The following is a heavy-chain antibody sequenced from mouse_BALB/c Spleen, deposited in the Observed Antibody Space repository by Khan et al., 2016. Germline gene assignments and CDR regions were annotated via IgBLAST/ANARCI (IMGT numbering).Heavy chain of an antibody. CDR3: ARRHYDFFDY. Sequence: QVQLQQSGAELMKPGASVKISCKATGYTFSSYWIEWVKQRPGHGLEWIGEILPGSGSTKYNERFKGKATFTVDIFSNTAYMQLSSLTSEASAVXHLARRHYDFFDYWGQGTTLTVSS. D-gene: IGHD1-2*01. CDR1: GYTFSSYW. V-gene: IGHV1-9*01. CDR2: ILPGSGST. J-gene: IGHJ2*01.